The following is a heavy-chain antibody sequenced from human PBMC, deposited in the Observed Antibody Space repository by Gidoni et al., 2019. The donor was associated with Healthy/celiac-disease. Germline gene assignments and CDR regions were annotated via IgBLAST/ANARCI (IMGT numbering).Heavy chain of an antibody. CDR3: ARCMGSSWTGIYYYYGMDV. D-gene: IGHD6-13*01. Sequence: QVQLVQSGAEVKQPGATVTVSCKASGYTFTSSDIHWVRQATGQGLEWMGWMNPNSGNTGYAQKFQGRVTMTRNTSISTADMELSSLRSEYTAVYYCARCMGSSWTGIYYYYGMDVWGQGTTVTVSS. CDR2: MNPNSGNT. J-gene: IGHJ6*02. CDR1: GYTFTSSD. V-gene: IGHV1-8*01.